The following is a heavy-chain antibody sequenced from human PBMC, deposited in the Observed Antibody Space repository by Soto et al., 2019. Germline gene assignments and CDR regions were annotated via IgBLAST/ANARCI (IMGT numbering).Heavy chain of an antibody. CDR2: IKSKTDGGTT. CDR1: GFTFRNAG. J-gene: IGHJ4*02. Sequence: GGSLRLSYPASGFTFRNAGMNWVRPAPGKGLEWVGRIKSKTDGGTTDYAGSVKGRFTISRDNAKNSLYLQMNSLRVEDTAVYYCARDQGLLRYGYSDYWGQGTPVTVSS. CDR3: ARDQGLLRYGYSDY. V-gene: IGHV3-15*07. D-gene: IGHD3-9*01.